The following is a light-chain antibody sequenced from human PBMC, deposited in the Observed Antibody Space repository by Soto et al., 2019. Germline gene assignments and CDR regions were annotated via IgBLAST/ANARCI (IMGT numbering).Light chain of an antibody. CDR1: SSNIGAGYD. CDR2: GNS. J-gene: IGLJ3*02. V-gene: IGLV1-40*01. Sequence: QSVLTQPPSVSGVPGQRITISCTGSSSNIGAGYDVHWYHQLPGTAPKLLIYGNSNRPSGVPDRFSGSRSATSASLAITGLQTEDEADYYCQSYDRSLSSWVFGGGTKLTVL. CDR3: QSYDRSLSSWV.